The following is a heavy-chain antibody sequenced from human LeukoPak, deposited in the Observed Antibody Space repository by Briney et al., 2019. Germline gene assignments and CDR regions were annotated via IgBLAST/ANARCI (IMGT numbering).Heavy chain of an antibody. J-gene: IGHJ3*02. D-gene: IGHD3-22*01. CDR1: GFTFDDYG. CDR3: ASANTYYYDSSGYPFGI. Sequence: GGSLRLSCAASGFTFDDYGMSWVRQAPGKGLEWVSGINWNGGSTGYADSVKGRFTISRDNAKNSLYLQMNSLRAEDTALYYCASANTYYYDSSGYPFGIWGQGTMVTVSS. V-gene: IGHV3-20*04. CDR2: INWNGGST.